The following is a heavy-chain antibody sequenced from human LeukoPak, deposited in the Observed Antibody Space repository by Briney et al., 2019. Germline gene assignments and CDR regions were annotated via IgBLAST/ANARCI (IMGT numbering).Heavy chain of an antibody. V-gene: IGHV5-51*01. CDR1: GYRFTNYW. CDR2: IYPGDSDT. CDR3: VAVDTSMAFDY. Sequence: GESLKISCQGSGYRFTNYWIDWVRQMPGKGLEWMGVIYPGDSDTRYSPSFQGQVTISADKSTNTVYLQWNSLKASDTAMYFCVAVDTSMAFDYWGQGTLVTVSS. J-gene: IGHJ4*02. D-gene: IGHD5-18*01.